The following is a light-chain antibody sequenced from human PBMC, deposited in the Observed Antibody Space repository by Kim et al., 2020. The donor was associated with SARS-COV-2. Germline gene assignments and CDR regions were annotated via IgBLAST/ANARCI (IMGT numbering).Light chain of an antibody. Sequence: QSVTIASTGSTSNIGAGYTVHWYQQLPGTAPKRLIYGNSNRPSGVPDRFSGSNSGTSASLTITGLLAEDEADYYCQSFDSRLTGWAFGGGTQLTVL. CDR2: GNS. CDR3: QSFDSRLTGWA. V-gene: IGLV1-40*01. CDR1: TSNIGAGYT. J-gene: IGLJ3*02.